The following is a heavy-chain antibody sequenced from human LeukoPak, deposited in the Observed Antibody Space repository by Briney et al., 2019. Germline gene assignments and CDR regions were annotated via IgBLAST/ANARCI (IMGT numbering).Heavy chain of an antibody. D-gene: IGHD3-16*01. CDR2: INQHGGDK. CDR3: ASVPLRGDAFDI. J-gene: IGHJ3*02. CDR1: GFTFSTYW. V-gene: IGHV3-7*01. Sequence: PGGSLRLSCAASGFTFSTYWMSWVRQAPGKGLEWVANINQHGGDKNYLDSVEGRFTISRDNAQNSLYLQMNSLRAEDTAVYYCASVPLRGDAFDIWGQGTMVTVSS.